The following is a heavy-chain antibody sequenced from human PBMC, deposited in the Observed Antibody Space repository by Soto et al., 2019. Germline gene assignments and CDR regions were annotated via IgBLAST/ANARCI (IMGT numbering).Heavy chain of an antibody. D-gene: IGHD3-16*01. CDR2: VSGDGRDI. CDR3: ARGLNKAAGGAFDV. Sequence: QVQLVQSGGGAVLPGNSLRLSCAASGFPFSWAGMHWLRQTPGKGLEWVAVVSGDGRDIDYAESVRGRFSISRDNPKSTLFLQMNNLGVADTAIYYCARGLNKAAGGAFDVWGQGTQVIVSS. V-gene: IGHV3-33*01. J-gene: IGHJ3*01. CDR1: GFPFSWAG.